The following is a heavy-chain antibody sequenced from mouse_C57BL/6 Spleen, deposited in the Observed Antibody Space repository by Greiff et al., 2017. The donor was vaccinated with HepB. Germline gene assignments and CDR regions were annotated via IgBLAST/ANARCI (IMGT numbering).Heavy chain of an antibody. CDR3: ARSGLDSSGYIDY. V-gene: IGHV1-82*01. J-gene: IGHJ2*01. CDR2: IYPGDGDT. CDR1: GYAFSSSW. D-gene: IGHD3-2*02. Sequence: QVQLQQSGPELVKPGASVKISCKASGYAFSSSWMNWVKQRPGKGLEWIGRIYPGDGDTNYNGKLKGKATLTADKSSSTAYMQLSSLTSEDSAVYFCARSGLDSSGYIDYWCQGTTLTVSS.